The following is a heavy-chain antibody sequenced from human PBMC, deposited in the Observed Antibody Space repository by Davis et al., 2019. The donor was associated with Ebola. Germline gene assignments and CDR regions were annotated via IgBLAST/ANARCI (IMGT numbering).Heavy chain of an antibody. CDR3: AMGGQTYDY. CDR1: GFTLSTYW. V-gene: IGHV3-7*01. Sequence: GGSLRLSCAASGFTLSTYWMSWVRQAPGKGLEWVANIKQDGSEKYYADSVKGRFTISRDNSKNTLYLQMNSLRAEDTAVYYCAMGGQTYDYWGQGTLVTVSS. D-gene: IGHD1-26*01. J-gene: IGHJ4*02. CDR2: IKQDGSEK.